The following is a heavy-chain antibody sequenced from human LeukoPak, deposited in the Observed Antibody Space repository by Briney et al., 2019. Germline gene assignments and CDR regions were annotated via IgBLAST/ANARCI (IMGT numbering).Heavy chain of an antibody. V-gene: IGHV3-48*02. CDR1: GFTFSNAW. CDR3: GVSWFDP. CDR2: ISSSSSTI. J-gene: IGHJ5*02. Sequence: PGGSVRLSCAASGFTFSNAWMSWVRQAPGKGLEWVSYISSSSSTIYYADSVKGRFTISRDNAKNSLHLQMNSLRDEDTAVYYCGVSWFDPWGQGTLVTVSS.